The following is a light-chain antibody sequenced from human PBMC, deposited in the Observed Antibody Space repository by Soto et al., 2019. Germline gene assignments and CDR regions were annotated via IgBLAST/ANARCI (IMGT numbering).Light chain of an antibody. CDR2: GTS. J-gene: IGKJ1*01. V-gene: IGKV3-20*01. CDR3: QQYGISSCT. CDR1: QSVSSSY. Sequence: EIVLTQSPGTLSLSPGERDTLSCRARQSVSSSYLAWYQQKPGQAPRLLIYGTSSRATAIPDRFSGSGSGTAFTLTISRLEPEDVAVYYCQQYGISSCTFGQWTKGEIK.